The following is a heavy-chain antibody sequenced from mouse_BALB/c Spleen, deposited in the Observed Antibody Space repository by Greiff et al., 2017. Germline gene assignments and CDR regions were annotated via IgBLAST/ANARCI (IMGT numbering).Heavy chain of an antibody. D-gene: IGHD2-14*01. CDR2: ISSGGSYT. V-gene: IGHV5-6-4*01. CDR1: GFTFSSYT. J-gene: IGHJ3*01. Sequence: EVKLVESGGGLVKPGGSLKLSCAASGFTFSSYTMSWVRQTPEKRLEWVATISSGGSYTYYPDSVKGRFTISRDNAKNTLYLQMSSLKSEDTAMYYCTRDAEVRFAYWGPGTLVTVSA. CDR3: TRDAEVRFAY.